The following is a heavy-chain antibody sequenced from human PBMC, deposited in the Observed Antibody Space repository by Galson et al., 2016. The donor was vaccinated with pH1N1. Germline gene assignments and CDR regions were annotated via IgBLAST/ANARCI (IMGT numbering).Heavy chain of an antibody. CDR2: IWYDGSNK. CDR1: GFTFSSYG. D-gene: IGHD4-17*01. Sequence: SLRLSCAASGFTFSSYGMHWVRQAPGKGLEWAATIWYDGSNKYYADSVKGRFTISRDNSKNTLYLQMNSLRGDDTGVYYCARARNHYDWLGPWGQGTLVTVSS. CDR3: ARARNHYDWLGP. V-gene: IGHV3-33*01. J-gene: IGHJ5*02.